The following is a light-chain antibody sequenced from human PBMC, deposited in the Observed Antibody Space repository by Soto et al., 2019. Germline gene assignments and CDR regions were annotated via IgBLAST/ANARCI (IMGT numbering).Light chain of an antibody. J-gene: IGLJ2*01. V-gene: IGLV1-44*01. CDR1: NSNIGSNT. CDR3: AAWDDSLIVVV. CDR2: TDN. Sequence: QSVLTQPPSTSGTPGQRVTISCSGSNSNIGSNTVNWYQQLPGTAPQLLIYTDNQRPSGVPDRFSGSKSGTSASLAISGLQSEDEADYYCAAWDDSLIVVVFGGGTKLTVL.